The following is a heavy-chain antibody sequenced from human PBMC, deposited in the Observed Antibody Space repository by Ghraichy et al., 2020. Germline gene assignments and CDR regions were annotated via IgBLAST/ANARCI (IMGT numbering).Heavy chain of an antibody. D-gene: IGHD6-13*01. CDR3: AREDSSSHDAFDI. J-gene: IGHJ3*02. Sequence: GGSLRLSCAASGFTFSSYWMHWVRQAPGKGLVWVSRINSDGSSTSYADSVKGRFTISRDNAKNTLYLQMNSLRAEDTAVYYCAREDSSSHDAFDIWGQGTMVTVSS. CDR1: GFTFSSYW. V-gene: IGHV3-74*01. CDR2: INSDGSST.